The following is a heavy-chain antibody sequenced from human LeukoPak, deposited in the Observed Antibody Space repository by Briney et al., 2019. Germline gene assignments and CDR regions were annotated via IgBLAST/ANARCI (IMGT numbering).Heavy chain of an antibody. V-gene: IGHV1-69*05. CDR3: ARAYGQHMVRGVIIRGDNWFDP. D-gene: IGHD3-10*01. CDR1: GGTLTSYT. CDR2: IIPIFGAP. J-gene: IGHJ5*02. Sequence: ASVKVSCKASGGTLTSYTISWVRQAPGQGLEWMGGIIPIFGAPSYAQNFQGRLTITTDESTSTAYMELSGLTSEDTAVYYCARAYGQHMVRGVIIRGDNWFDPWGQGTLVTVSS.